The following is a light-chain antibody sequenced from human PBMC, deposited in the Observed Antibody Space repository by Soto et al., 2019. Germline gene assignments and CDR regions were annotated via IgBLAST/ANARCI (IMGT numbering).Light chain of an antibody. CDR3: QQYGSSRT. Sequence: EIVLTQSPGTLSLSPGERATLSCRASQSVSSNYLAWYQQKPGQAPRLLIYGASSRATGVPHRFSGSESGTDFTLTINRLEPEDFAVYYCQQYGSSRTFGQGTK. CDR1: QSVSSNY. J-gene: IGKJ1*01. CDR2: GAS. V-gene: IGKV3-20*01.